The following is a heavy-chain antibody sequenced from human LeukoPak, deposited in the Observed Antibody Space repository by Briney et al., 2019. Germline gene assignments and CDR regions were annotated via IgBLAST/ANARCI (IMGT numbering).Heavy chain of an antibody. CDR2: ISAYNGNT. D-gene: IGHD3-22*01. V-gene: IGHV1-18*04. CDR3: ARCDSSGYYPVDY. Sequence: GASVKVSCKASGYTSTGYYMHWVRQAPGQGLEWMGWISAYNGNTNYAQKLQGRVTMTTDTSTSTAYMELRSLRSDDTAVYYCARCDSSGYYPVDYWGQGTLVTVSS. J-gene: IGHJ4*02. CDR1: GYTSTGYY.